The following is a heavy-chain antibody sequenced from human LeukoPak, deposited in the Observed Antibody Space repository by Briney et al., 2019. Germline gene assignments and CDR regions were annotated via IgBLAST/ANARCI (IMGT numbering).Heavy chain of an antibody. CDR1: GYTLTNNW. CDR2: IYPGYSDA. Sequence: GESLKISCKISGYTLTNNWIGWVRQVPGKGLEWMGLIYPGYSDAKYSPSFQGQVTLSVAASISTAYLQLTGLRASDTAIYYCARLSRYGDYAWFDPWGQGTLVTVSS. J-gene: IGHJ5*02. D-gene: IGHD4-17*01. V-gene: IGHV5-51*01. CDR3: ARLSRYGDYAWFDP.